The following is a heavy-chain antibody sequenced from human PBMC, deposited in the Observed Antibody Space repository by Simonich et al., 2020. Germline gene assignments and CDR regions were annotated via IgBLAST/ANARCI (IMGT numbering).Heavy chain of an antibody. CDR3: ARPLGIVWAFDI. CDR2: INHSEST. D-gene: IGHD3-16*01. V-gene: IGHV4-34*01. Sequence: QVQLQQWGAGLLKPSETLSLTCAVYGGSFSGYYWSWIRQPPGKGLGWIGEINHSESTNYNTSLKSGVTISVDTSKNQFSLKRRSVTAADTAVYYCARPLGIVWAFDIWGQGTMVTVSS. J-gene: IGHJ3*02. CDR1: GGSFSGYY.